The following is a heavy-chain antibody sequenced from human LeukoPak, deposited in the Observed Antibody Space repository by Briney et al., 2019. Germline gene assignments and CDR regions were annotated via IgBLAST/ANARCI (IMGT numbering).Heavy chain of an antibody. V-gene: IGHV4-31*03. CDR2: IYYSGST. Sequence: SETLSLTCTVSVGSISSGRYYWSWIRQHPGKGLKWIGYIYYSGSTYSNLSLKSRVTISVDTSKNQFSLKLSSVTAADTAVYYCARDLRYYGSGSYSWFDPWGQGTLVTVSS. CDR1: VGSISSGRYY. D-gene: IGHD3-10*01. CDR3: ARDLRYYGSGSYSWFDP. J-gene: IGHJ5*02.